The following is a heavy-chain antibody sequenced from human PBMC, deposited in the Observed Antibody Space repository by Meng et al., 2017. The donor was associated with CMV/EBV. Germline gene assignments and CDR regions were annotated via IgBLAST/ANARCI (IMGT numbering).Heavy chain of an antibody. Sequence: GESLKISCAASGFTFSSYSMNWVRQAPGKGLEWVSYISSSSSTIYYADSVKGRFTISRDNAKNSLYLQMNSLRAEDTAVYYCARDRYCSSTSCYEYYYYYGMDVWGQGTTVTVFS. CDR1: GFTFSSYS. V-gene: IGHV3-48*04. CDR2: ISSSSSTI. D-gene: IGHD2-2*01. J-gene: IGHJ6*02. CDR3: ARDRYCSSTSCYEYYYYYGMDV.